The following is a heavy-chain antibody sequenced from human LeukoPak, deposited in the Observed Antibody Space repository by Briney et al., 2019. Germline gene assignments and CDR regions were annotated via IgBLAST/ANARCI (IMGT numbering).Heavy chain of an antibody. J-gene: IGHJ6*03. D-gene: IGHD5-12*01. CDR2: ISSSSSYI. V-gene: IGHV3-21*01. CDR3: ARDRDSRYSAYYMDV. CDR1: GFTFSSYS. Sequence: NTGGSLRLSCAASGFTFSSYSMNWVRQAPGKGLEWVSSISSSSSYIYYADSVKGRFTISRDNAKNSLYLQMNSLRAEDTAVYYCARDRDSRYSAYYMDVWGKGTTVTVSS.